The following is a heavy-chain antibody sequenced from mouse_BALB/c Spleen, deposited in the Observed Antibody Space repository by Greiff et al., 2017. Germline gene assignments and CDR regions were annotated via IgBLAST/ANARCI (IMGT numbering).Heavy chain of an antibody. J-gene: IGHJ2*01. CDR3: ARYYDYDGRAFDY. Sequence: VQLQQSGAELVKPGASVKLSCTASGFNIKDTYMHWVKQRPEQGLEWIGRIDPANGNTKYDPKFQGKATITADTSSNTAYLQLSSLTSEDTAVYYCARYYDYDGRAFDYWGQGTTLTVSS. CDR2: IDPANGNT. CDR1: GFNIKDTY. D-gene: IGHD2-4*01. V-gene: IGHV14-3*02.